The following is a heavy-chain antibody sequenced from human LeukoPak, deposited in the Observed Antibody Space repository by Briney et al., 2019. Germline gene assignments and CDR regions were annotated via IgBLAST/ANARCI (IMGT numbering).Heavy chain of an antibody. CDR1: GYSISSGYY. D-gene: IGHD5-18*01. Sequence: SETLSLTCTVSGYSISSGYYWGWIRQPPGKVLEGFGSSNHSCSTYYNPSLKSRVTISVDKFKNQFSLKLSSVTAADTAVYYCARGRLARLPYFDCWGQGTLVTVSS. V-gene: IGHV4-38-2*02. J-gene: IGHJ4*02. CDR2: SNHSCST. CDR3: ARGRLARLPYFDC.